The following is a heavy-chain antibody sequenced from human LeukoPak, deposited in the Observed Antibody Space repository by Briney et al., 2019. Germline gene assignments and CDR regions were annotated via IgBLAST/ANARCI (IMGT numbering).Heavy chain of an antibody. CDR1: GFTFNSYA. CDR3: ANRHSSSWCFDY. V-gene: IGHV3-23*01. J-gene: IGHJ4*02. Sequence: GGSLRLSCAASGFTFNSYAMSWVRQAPGKGLEWVSAISGSGGSTYYADSVKGRFTISRDNSKNTLYLRMNSLRAEDTAVYYCANRHSSSWCFDYWGQGTLVTVSS. D-gene: IGHD6-13*01. CDR2: ISGSGGST.